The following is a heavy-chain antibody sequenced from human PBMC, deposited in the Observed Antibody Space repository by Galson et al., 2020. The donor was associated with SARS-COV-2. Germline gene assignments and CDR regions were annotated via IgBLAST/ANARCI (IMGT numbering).Heavy chain of an antibody. Sequence: NSGGSLRLSCAASGFTFSSYSMNWVRQAPGKGLEWVSSISSSSSYIYYADSVKGRFTISRDNAKNSLYLQMNSLRAEDTAVYYCASNPGATVTTYYYYGMDVWGQGTTVTVSS. J-gene: IGHJ6*02. CDR2: ISSSSSYI. CDR1: GFTFSSYS. D-gene: IGHD4-17*01. CDR3: ASNPGATVTTYYYYGMDV. V-gene: IGHV3-21*01.